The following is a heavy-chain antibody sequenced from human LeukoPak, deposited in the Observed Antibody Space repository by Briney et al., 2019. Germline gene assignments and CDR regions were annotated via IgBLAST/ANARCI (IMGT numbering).Heavy chain of an antibody. V-gene: IGHV3-30*04. D-gene: IGHD2-8*02. CDR2: ISSDASIT. CDR1: GFTFNSYS. CDR3: ARARWWAPY. Sequence: GGSLRLSCAPSGFTFNSYSMHWVRQAPGKGLEWVAVISSDASITYYADSVKGRFTVSRDNSKDTLYLQMNSLRGEDTAVYYCARARWWAPYWGQGTLVTVSS. J-gene: IGHJ4*02.